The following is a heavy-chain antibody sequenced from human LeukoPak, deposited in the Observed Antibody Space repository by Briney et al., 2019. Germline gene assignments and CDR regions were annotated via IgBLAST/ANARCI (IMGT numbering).Heavy chain of an antibody. V-gene: IGHV3-66*01. CDR2: IYSGGST. D-gene: IGHD2-2*01. CDR1: GFTVSSNY. CDR3: ARERFRQLHDAFDI. Sequence: GGSLRLSCAASGFTVSSNYMSWVRQAPGKGLEWVSVIYSGGSTYYADSVKGRFTISRDNSKNTLYLQMNSLRAEDTAVYYCARERFRQLHDAFDIWGQGTMVTVSS. J-gene: IGHJ3*02.